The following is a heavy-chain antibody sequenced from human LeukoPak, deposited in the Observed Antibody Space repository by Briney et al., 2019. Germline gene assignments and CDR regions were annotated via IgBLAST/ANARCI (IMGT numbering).Heavy chain of an antibody. CDR1: GFTFSSYA. V-gene: IGHV3-23*01. CDR3: AKDRGVVIRNLFDY. CDR2: IVGSGGST. Sequence: GGSLRLSCAASGFTFSSYAMSWVRQAPGKGLEWVSGIVGSGGSTHYADSVKGRFTISRDNSKNTLYLQMNSLRAEDTAVYYCAKDRGVVIRNLFDYWGQGTLVTVSS. J-gene: IGHJ4*02. D-gene: IGHD3-3*01.